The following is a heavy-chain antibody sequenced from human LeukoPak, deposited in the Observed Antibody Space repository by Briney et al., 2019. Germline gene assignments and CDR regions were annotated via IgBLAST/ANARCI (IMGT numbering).Heavy chain of an antibody. CDR1: SAFLNNYY. CDR3: ARGRLELRSYPYYYMDV. Sequence: SGTLPLTCGFYSAFLNNYYWNWFRQAPAKGREGMGEINYTGIAKYKPSLQSRVTISIDTPVKQSSLRLMSVTAADTAGYYCARGRLELRSYPYYYMDVWGKGTTVSLSS. D-gene: IGHD1-7*01. CDR2: INYTGIA. V-gene: IGHV4-34*01. J-gene: IGHJ6*03.